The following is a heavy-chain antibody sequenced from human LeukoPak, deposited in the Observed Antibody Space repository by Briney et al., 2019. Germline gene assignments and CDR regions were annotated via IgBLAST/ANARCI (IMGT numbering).Heavy chain of an antibody. CDR3: ARSGSYYYHYMDV. V-gene: IGHV4-38-2*02. CDR2: IYHSGST. D-gene: IGHD3-10*01. J-gene: IGHJ6*03. CDR1: GYSITRGYY. Sequence: SETLSLTCTVSGYSITRGYYWGWIRQPPGKGLEWIGSIYHSGSTYYNPSLKSRVVISVDTSKNQFSLKLNSVIAADTAVYYCARSGSYYYHYMDVWGKGTTVTVSS.